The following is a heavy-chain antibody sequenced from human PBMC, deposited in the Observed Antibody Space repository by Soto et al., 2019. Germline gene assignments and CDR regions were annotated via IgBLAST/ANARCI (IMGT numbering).Heavy chain of an antibody. D-gene: IGHD3-10*01. CDR1: GGSISSGDYY. Sequence: PSETLSLTCTVSGGSISSGDYYWSWIRQPPGKGLEWIGYIYYSGSTYYNPSLKSRVTISVDTSKNQFSLKLSSVTAADTAVYYCARADGSGSYYGWFDPWGQGTLVTAPQ. CDR3: ARADGSGSYYGWFDP. J-gene: IGHJ5*02. V-gene: IGHV4-30-4*01. CDR2: IYYSGST.